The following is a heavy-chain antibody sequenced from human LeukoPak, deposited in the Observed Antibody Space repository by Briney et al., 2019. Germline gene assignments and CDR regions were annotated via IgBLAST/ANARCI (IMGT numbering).Heavy chain of an antibody. D-gene: IGHD2-2*01. V-gene: IGHV3-64D*06. Sequence: GGSLRLSCSASGFTFSSYAMHWVRQAPGKGLECVSAISSNGGSTYYADSVKGRFTISRDNSKNTLYLQMSSLRAEDTAVYYCVKGGVVVPAAIDYWGQGTLVTVSS. J-gene: IGHJ4*02. CDR1: GFTFSSYA. CDR3: VKGGVVVPAAIDY. CDR2: ISSNGGST.